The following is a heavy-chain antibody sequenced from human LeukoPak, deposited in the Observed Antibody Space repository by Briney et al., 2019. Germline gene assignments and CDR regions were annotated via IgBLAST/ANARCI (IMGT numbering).Heavy chain of an antibody. CDR3: ARDSPADCSGNTCYDY. CDR2: ISTSGTSA. Sequence: GGSLRLSCAASGFTFSSHAMDWVRQAPGKGLEWVSAISTSGTSAYYADSVKGRFTISRDNSKNTLHLQMTSLRVEDTAVYYCARDSPADCSGNTCYDYWGQGTLVTVSS. CDR1: GFTFSSHA. J-gene: IGHJ4*02. D-gene: IGHD2-15*01. V-gene: IGHV3-23*01.